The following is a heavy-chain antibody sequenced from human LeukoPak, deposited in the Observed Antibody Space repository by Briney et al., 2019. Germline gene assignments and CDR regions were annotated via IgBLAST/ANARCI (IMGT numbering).Heavy chain of an antibody. CDR2: IYHSGST. V-gene: IGHV4-30-2*01. CDR3: ARVRVTVGEMVRGPTDY. J-gene: IGHJ4*02. CDR1: GGSISSGGYY. D-gene: IGHD3-10*01. Sequence: SETLSLTCTVSGGSISSGGYYRSWIRQPPGKGLEWIGYIYHSGSTYYNPSLKSRVTISVDRSKNQFSLKLSSVTAADTAVYYCARVRVTVGEMVRGPTDYWGQGTLVTVSS.